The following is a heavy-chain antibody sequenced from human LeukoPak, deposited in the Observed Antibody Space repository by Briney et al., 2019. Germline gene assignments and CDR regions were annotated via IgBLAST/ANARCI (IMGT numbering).Heavy chain of an antibody. CDR3: ARGRRGSRNFYYYMVV. CDR1: DGSLSAYY. J-gene: IGHJ6*03. Sequence: SETLSFTCAVYDGSLSAYYWSWIGQPPGKGLEWIGEINHTGSTNYKPSLKSRVNISVDTSKNQFSLKLSSVTAADTAVYYCARGRRGSRNFYYYMVVCGKGTTVTVSS. D-gene: IGHD6-13*01. CDR2: INHTGST. V-gene: IGHV4-34*01.